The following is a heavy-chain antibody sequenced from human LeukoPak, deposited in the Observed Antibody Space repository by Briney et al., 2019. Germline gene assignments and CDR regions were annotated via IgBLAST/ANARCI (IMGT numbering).Heavy chain of an antibody. V-gene: IGHV1-2*02. Sequence: ASVKVSYKASGYTFTGYFMHWVRQAPGQGLEWMVWINPNSGGTKYAQQFQGRGTMTRDTSISTAYMEVNRLRSDDTAVYYCARTDSYYYYMDVWGKGTTVTVSS. J-gene: IGHJ6*03. CDR2: INPNSGGT. CDR1: GYTFTGYF. CDR3: ARTDSYYYYMDV.